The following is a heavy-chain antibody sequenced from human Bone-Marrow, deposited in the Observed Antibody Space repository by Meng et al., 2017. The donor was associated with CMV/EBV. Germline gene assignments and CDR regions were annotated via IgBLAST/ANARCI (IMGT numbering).Heavy chain of an antibody. J-gene: IGHJ5*02. Sequence: QVQVVQSGAEVKKPGASVKVSCKESGYTFTSYDMHWVRQAPGQGLEWMGIINPSGGSTSYAQKFQGRVTMTRDTSTSTVYMELSSLRSEDTAVYYCARDLVVVPAANNWFDPWGQGTLVTVSS. V-gene: IGHV1-46*01. CDR2: INPSGGST. CDR1: GYTFTSYD. CDR3: ARDLVVVPAANNWFDP. D-gene: IGHD2-2*01.